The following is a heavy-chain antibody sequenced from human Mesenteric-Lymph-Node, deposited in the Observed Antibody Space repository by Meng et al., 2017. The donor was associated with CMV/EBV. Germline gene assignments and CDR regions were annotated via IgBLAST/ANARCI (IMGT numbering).Heavy chain of an antibody. V-gene: IGHV1-46*01. Sequence: ASVKVSCKASGGTFSSYAISWVRQAPGQGLEWMGIINPSGDNPTYAQKFQGRVTMTRDTSTSTVYMELSSLRSEDTAVYYCARDKGDIRDRTAAGFYFDYWGQGTLVTVSS. J-gene: IGHJ4*02. D-gene: IGHD6-13*01. CDR3: ARDKGDIRDRTAAGFYFDY. CDR1: GGTFSSYA. CDR2: INPSGDNP.